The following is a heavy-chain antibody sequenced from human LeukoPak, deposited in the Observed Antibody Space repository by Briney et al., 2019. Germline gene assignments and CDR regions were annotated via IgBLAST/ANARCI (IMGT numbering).Heavy chain of an antibody. D-gene: IGHD3-22*01. Sequence: GGSLRLSCAASGFTFDDYAMHWVRQAPGKGLEWVSGISWNSGSIGYADSVKGRFTISRDNAKNSLYLQMNSLRAEDTALYYCAKDIGASDYYDSSGYYVDAFDIWGQGTMVTVSS. CDR2: ISWNSGSI. CDR1: GFTFDDYA. J-gene: IGHJ3*02. V-gene: IGHV3-9*01. CDR3: AKDIGASDYYDSSGYYVDAFDI.